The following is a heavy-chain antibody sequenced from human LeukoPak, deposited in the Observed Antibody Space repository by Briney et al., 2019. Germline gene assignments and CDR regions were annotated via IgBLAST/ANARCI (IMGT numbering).Heavy chain of an antibody. CDR1: GFTFSDYY. J-gene: IGHJ5*02. Sequence: LRLSCAASGFTFSDYYMSWIRQAPGKGLEWIGEINHSGSTNYNPSLKSRVTISVDTSKNQFSLKLSSVTAADTAVYYCAKNGQSGFSFDPWGQGTLVTVSS. V-gene: IGHV4-34*08. D-gene: IGHD3-3*01. CDR2: INHSGST. CDR3: AKNGQSGFSFDP.